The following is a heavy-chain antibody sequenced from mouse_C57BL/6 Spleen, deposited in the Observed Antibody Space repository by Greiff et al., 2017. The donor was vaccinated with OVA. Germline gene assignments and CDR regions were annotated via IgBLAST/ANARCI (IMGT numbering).Heavy chain of an antibody. J-gene: IGHJ4*01. D-gene: IGHD1-1*01. CDR1: GYTFTSYW. Sequence: VKLQQPGAELVKPGASVKVSCKASGYTFTSYWMHWVKQRPGQGLEWIGRIHPSDSDTNYNQKFKGKATLTVDKSSSTAYMQLSSLTSEDSAVYYCAIYTTVVATDYAMDYWGQGTSVTVSS. CDR3: AIYTTVVATDYAMDY. CDR2: IHPSDSDT. V-gene: IGHV1-74*01.